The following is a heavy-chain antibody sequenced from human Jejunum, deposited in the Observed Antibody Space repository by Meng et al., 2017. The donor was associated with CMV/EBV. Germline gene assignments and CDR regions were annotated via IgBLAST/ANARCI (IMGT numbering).Heavy chain of an antibody. J-gene: IGHJ5*02. CDR3: ARDGGATSRGPNWFDP. CDR1: GDSISSYY. CDR2: FYPSGST. D-gene: IGHD3-16*01. Sequence: QVQLQESGPGLVKPTGXLSLSCAVSGDSISSYYWSWIRQPAGKGLEWIRRFYPSGSTIYNPSLKSRVSMSVDTSKNQFSLKLNSVTAADTAVYYCARDGGATSRGPNWFDPWGPGTPVSVSS. V-gene: IGHV4-4*07.